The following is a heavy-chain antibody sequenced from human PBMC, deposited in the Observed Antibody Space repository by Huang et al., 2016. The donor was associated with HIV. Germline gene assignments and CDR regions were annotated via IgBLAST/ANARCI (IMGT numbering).Heavy chain of an antibody. CDR3: ARFYVWGSYRPDY. V-gene: IGHV1-18*04. D-gene: IGHD3-16*02. J-gene: IGHJ4*02. Sequence: QVQLVQSRTEVKKPGASVKVSCKASGYIFTSYAISWVRQAPGQGLDWMGWISGNNENTNYEQTIQGRVTLTTDTSTSTAFMELRSLRSDDTAVYYCARFYVWGSYRPDYWGQGTLVTVSS. CDR1: GYIFTSYA. CDR2: ISGNNENT.